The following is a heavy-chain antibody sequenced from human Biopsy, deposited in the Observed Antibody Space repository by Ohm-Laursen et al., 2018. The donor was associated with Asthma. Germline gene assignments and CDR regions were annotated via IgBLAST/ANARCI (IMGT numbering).Heavy chain of an antibody. D-gene: IGHD3-16*01. CDR3: ARDFSRAIMIGGGREHYFDF. J-gene: IGHJ4*02. CDR1: GFTFSTYS. V-gene: IGHV3-30*03. Sequence: SLRLSCAASGFTFSTYSMNWVRQAPGKGLEWVATVASDESYTDHGDSVKGRFTISRDNSKNTLHLQMNSLSPEDTAVYYCARDFSRAIMIGGGREHYFDFWGQGTLVTVSS. CDR2: VASDESYT.